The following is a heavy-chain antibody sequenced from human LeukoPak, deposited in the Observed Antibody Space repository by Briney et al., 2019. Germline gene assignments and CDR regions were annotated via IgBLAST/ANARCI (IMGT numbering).Heavy chain of an antibody. CDR3: ARSITILSGWFDP. V-gene: IGHV1-69*06. J-gene: IGHJ5*02. Sequence: SVKVSCKASGGTFSSYAISWVRQAPGQGLEWMGGIIPIFGTANYAQEFQGRVTITADKSTSTAYMELSSLRSEDTAVYYCARSITILSGWFDPWGQGTLVTVSS. CDR1: GGTFSSYA. CDR2: IIPIFGTA. D-gene: IGHD3-3*01.